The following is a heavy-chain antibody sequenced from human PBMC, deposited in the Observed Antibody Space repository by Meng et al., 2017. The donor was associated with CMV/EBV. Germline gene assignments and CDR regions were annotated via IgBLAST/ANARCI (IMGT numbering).Heavy chain of an antibody. CDR3: ARPTVVGGHPRTFDY. J-gene: IGHJ4*02. V-gene: IGHV5-51*01. D-gene: IGHD3-16*01. CDR2: MYPRDSDI. Sequence: GGSLRLSCKGSGYSFTSYWIGWVRQTPEKGLEWMGIMYPRDSDIRYSPSFQGQVTISADKSISTAYLQWSTLKASDTAIYYCARPTVVGGHPRTFDYWGQGTLVTVSS. CDR1: GYSFTSYW.